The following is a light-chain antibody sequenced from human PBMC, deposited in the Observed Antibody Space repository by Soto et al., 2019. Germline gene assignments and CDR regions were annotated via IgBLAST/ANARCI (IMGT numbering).Light chain of an antibody. Sequence: QSVLTQPPSVSGAPGQRVTIFCTGSSSNIGAGYDVHWYQQLPGTAPKLLIYGNNNRPSGVPDRFSGSKSGTSASLAITGLQAEDEADYYCQSYDSSLSDSIFGGGTKVTVL. CDR2: GNN. V-gene: IGLV1-40*01. CDR3: QSYDSSLSDSI. CDR1: SSNIGAGYD. J-gene: IGLJ2*01.